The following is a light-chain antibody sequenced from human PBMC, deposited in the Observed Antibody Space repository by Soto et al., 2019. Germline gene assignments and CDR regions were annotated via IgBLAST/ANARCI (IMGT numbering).Light chain of an antibody. CDR3: QTWDTGIRV. CDR1: SGHSNYV. J-gene: IGLJ2*01. V-gene: IGLV4-69*01. Sequence: QPVLTQSPSASASLGASVKLTCTLSSGHSNYVIAWHQQQPEKGPRYLMKLNGDGSHSKGDGIPDRFSGSSSGAERYLTISSLQSEDEADYYCQTWDTGIRVFGGGTKLTVL. CDR2: LNGDGSH.